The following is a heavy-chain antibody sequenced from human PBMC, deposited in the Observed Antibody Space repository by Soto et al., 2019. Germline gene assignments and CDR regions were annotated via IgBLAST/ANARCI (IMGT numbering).Heavy chain of an antibody. J-gene: IGHJ6*03. Sequence: SETLSLTCTVSGGSISSGGYYWSWIRQHPGKGLEWIGYIYYSGSTYYNPSLKSRVTISVDTSKNQFSLKLSSVTAADTAVYYCARTWLTTMVAATPYYYYYYMDVWGKGTTVTVSS. CDR2: IYYSGST. D-gene: IGHD2-15*01. CDR3: ARTWLTTMVAATPYYYYYYMDV. V-gene: IGHV4-39*01. CDR1: GGSISSGGYY.